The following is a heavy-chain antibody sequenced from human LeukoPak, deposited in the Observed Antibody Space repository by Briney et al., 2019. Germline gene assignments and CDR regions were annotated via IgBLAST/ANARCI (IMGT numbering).Heavy chain of an antibody. J-gene: IGHJ4*02. Sequence: GGSLRLSCAASGFTFSSYAMSWVRQAPGKGLEWVSAITGSGGSTYYADSVKGRFTISRDNAKNTLYLQMNSLRAEDTAVYYCARGVTVKDFDYWGQGTLVTVSS. V-gene: IGHV3-23*01. CDR3: ARGVTVKDFDY. CDR2: ITGSGGST. D-gene: IGHD4-17*01. CDR1: GFTFSSYA.